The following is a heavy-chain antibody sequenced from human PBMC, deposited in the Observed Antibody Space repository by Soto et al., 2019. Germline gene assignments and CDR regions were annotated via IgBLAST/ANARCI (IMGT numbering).Heavy chain of an antibody. Sequence: QVQLVQSGAEVKKPGASVKVSCKVSGCTLTELSMHWVRQAPGKGLEWMGGFDPEDGETIYAQKFQGRVTMTEDTSTDTAYMELSSLRSEDTAVYYCATDGLHIAAAGTGYYYGMDVWGQGTTVTVSS. J-gene: IGHJ6*02. V-gene: IGHV1-24*01. CDR2: FDPEDGET. D-gene: IGHD6-13*01. CDR1: GCTLTELS. CDR3: ATDGLHIAAAGTGYYYGMDV.